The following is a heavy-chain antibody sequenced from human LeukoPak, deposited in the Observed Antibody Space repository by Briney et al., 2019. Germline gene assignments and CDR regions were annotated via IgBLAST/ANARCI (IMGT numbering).Heavy chain of an antibody. CDR3: AKVLWELPGTLFDY. CDR2: ISGSGGST. J-gene: IGHJ4*02. V-gene: IGHV3-23*01. Sequence: PGGSLRLSCAASGFTFSSYGMSWVRQAPGKGLEWVSAISGSGGSTYYADSVKGRFTISRDNSKITLYLQMNSLRAEDTAVYYCAKVLWELPGTLFDYWGQGTLVTVSS. D-gene: IGHD1-26*01. CDR1: GFTFSSYG.